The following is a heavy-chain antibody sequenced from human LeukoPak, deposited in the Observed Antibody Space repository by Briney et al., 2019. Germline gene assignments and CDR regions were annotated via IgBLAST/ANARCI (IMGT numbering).Heavy chain of an antibody. CDR2: ISDSAGST. J-gene: IGHJ4*02. V-gene: IGHV3-23*01. CDR1: GFTFSSYA. CDR3: AKGEAKNQLPGSFDC. Sequence: PGGSLRLSCAASGFTFSSYAMSWVRQAPGKGLVWVSTISDSAGSTYYGDSVKGRFTISRDNSKNTLYLQMNSLRDEDTAVYYCAKGEAKNQLPGSFDCWGQGALVTVSS. D-gene: IGHD2-2*01.